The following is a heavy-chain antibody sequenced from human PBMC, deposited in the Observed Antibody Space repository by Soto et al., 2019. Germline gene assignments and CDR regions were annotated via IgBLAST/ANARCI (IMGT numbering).Heavy chain of an antibody. J-gene: IGHJ4*02. CDR1: RSR. V-gene: IGHV5-51*01. Sequence: RSRRGSDRQMPGKGLEWMGIIYPGDSDTRYSPSFQGQVTISADKSISTAYLQWSSLKASDTAMYYGARLRWSFSAYWGKGTLVTGFS. D-gene: IGHD2-21*01. CDR3: ARLRWSFSAY. CDR2: IYPGDSDT.